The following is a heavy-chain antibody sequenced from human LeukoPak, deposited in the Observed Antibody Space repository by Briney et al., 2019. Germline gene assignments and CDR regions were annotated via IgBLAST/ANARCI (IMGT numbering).Heavy chain of an antibody. Sequence: SETLSLTCAVYGGSFSDYYWNWIRQPPGKGLEWIGEIRHGGSSNYNPSLKSRVTISVDTSKNHFSVKLSSVTAADTAMYYCSRGRWLQSRVKSFDYWGQGTLVTVSS. D-gene: IGHD5-24*01. J-gene: IGHJ4*02. CDR1: GGSFSDYY. CDR2: IRHGGSS. CDR3: SRGRWLQSRVKSFDY. V-gene: IGHV4-34*01.